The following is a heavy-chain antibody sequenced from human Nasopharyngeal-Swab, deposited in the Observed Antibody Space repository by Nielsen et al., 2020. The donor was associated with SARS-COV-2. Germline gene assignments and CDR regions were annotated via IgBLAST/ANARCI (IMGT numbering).Heavy chain of an antibody. J-gene: IGHJ4*02. V-gene: IGHV3-7*01. CDR1: GITFSRYW. CDR2: IKHDGSEK. D-gene: IGHD6-13*01. Sequence: GESLKISCEASGITFSRYWMSWVRQAPGKGLEWVANIKHDGSEKNYADSVKGRFTISRDNAKNLLFLQMSNLRADDTAVYYCTRDPYSTPPDYWGQGTLVTVSS. CDR3: TRDPYSTPPDY.